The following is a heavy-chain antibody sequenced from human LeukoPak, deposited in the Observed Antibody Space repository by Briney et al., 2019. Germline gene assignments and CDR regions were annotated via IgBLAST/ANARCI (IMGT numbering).Heavy chain of an antibody. Sequence: GSLRLSCAASGFMFSAYWMGWVRLTPRKGLEWVANIKRDGDEKYSVDSVKGRFSIFRDNAKNSLYLQMNSLKAEDTAVYYCARIIHVDYTPLYYFDHWGQGTLVTVSS. CDR1: GFMFSAYW. V-gene: IGHV3-7*01. CDR2: IKRDGDEK. D-gene: IGHD3-16*01. CDR3: ARIIHVDYTPLYYFDH. J-gene: IGHJ4*02.